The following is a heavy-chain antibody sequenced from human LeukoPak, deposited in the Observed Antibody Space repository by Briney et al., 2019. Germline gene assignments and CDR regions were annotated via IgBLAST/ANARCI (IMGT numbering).Heavy chain of an antibody. J-gene: IGHJ5*02. D-gene: IGHD3-10*01. CDR3: ARESGYHGSGFDP. Sequence: PGGSLRLSCAASGFTFSSYAMSWVRQAPGKGLEWVSAIGGSGGSTYYADSVKGRFTISRDNAKNTVYLQMDSLRDEDTAVYYCARESGYHGSGFDPWGQGTLVTVSS. V-gene: IGHV3-23*01. CDR2: IGGSGGST. CDR1: GFTFSSYA.